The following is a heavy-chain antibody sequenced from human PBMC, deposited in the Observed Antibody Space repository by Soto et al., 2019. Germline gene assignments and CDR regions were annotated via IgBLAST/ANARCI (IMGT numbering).Heavy chain of an antibody. V-gene: IGHV3-23*01. J-gene: IGHJ4*02. CDR1: GFTFNNYA. CDR2: ISASGAYT. D-gene: IGHD6-6*01. Sequence: PGGSLRLSCAASGFTFNNYAVSWARQTPGKGLEWVATISASGAYTFYADSVKGRFTISRDNSQDTLFLHMRSLRAGDTATYYCAKEVIAARPYYFDHWGQGTLVTVPS. CDR3: AKEVIAARPYYFDH.